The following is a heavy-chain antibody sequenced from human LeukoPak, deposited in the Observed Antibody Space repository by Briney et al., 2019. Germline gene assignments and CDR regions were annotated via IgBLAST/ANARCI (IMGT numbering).Heavy chain of an antibody. J-gene: IGHJ3*02. CDR1: CGSISSYY. V-gene: IGHV4-4*07. Sequence: SDTLSLTCTVACGSISSYYRGWVRQPAGKGLESIGCINTNERTNYNPSLKSRVTMTVDTPKNQFSLKLSSVTAADRAVYYCASRPRRGRGRYAFDIWGQGTMVTVSS. D-gene: IGHD3-10*01. CDR2: INTNERT. CDR3: ASRPRRGRGRYAFDI.